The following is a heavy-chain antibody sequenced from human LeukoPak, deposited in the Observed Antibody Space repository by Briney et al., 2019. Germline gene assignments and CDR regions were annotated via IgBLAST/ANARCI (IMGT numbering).Heavy chain of an antibody. J-gene: IGHJ5*02. CDR3: AREGGGTVTPTFFDP. Sequence: WASVKVSCTASGYTFTSYYMHWVRQAPGQGLEWMGIINPSGGSTSYAQKFQGRVTMTRDMSTSTVYMELSSLRSEDTAVYYCAREGGGTVTPTFFDPWGQGTLVTVSS. D-gene: IGHD4-11*01. CDR1: GYTFTSYY. CDR2: INPSGGST. V-gene: IGHV1-46*01.